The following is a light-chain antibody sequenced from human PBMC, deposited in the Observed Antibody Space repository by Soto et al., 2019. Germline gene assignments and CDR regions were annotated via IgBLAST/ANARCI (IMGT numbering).Light chain of an antibody. Sequence: EIVLTQSPATLSLSPGERATLSCRAIQSVNNYLAWYPQRPGQAPRLLSYGASSRATGVRERFSCTGAGTACTRRISRLEPEDVEVDYCPQYGNSTQTFGQGTKVDIK. J-gene: IGKJ1*01. CDR1: QSVNNY. V-gene: IGKV3-20*01. CDR2: GAS. CDR3: PQYGNSTQT.